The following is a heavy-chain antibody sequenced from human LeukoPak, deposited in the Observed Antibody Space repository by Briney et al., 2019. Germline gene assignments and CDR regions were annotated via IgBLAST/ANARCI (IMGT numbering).Heavy chain of an antibody. J-gene: IGHJ4*02. CDR2: ISPYNGNT. CDR3: ARVFFGGLDY. CDR1: GYVFTIYG. Sequence: ASVKVSCKASGYVFTIYGISWVRQAPGQGLEWVGWISPYNGNTNYAQKLQGRVTMTRDTSISTAYMELSRLRSDDTAVYYCARVFFGGLDYWGQGTLVTVSS. V-gene: IGHV1-18*01. D-gene: IGHD3-10*01.